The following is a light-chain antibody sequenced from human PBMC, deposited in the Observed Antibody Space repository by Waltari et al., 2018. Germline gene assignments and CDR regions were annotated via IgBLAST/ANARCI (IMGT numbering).Light chain of an antibody. V-gene: IGKV1-39*01. Sequence: DIQMTQSPSSLSASVGDRATIICRASQSISSYLNWYQQKPGKAPKLLIYAASSLQSGVPSRFSGSGSGTDFTLTISSLQPEDFATYYCQQSYSTPLWTFGQGTKVEIK. CDR1: QSISSY. CDR3: QQSYSTPLWT. CDR2: AAS. J-gene: IGKJ1*01.